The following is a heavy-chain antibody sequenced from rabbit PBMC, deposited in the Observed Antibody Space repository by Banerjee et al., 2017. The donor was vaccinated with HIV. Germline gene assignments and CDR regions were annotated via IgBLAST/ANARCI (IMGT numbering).Heavy chain of an antibody. J-gene: IGHJ3*01. D-gene: IGHD7-1*01. CDR1: GFDFDSYY. CDR2: IEPVFGSA. CDR3: TTELTGNVNF. Sequence: QEQLEESGGGLVKPGGTLTLTCKASGFDFDSYYMSWVRQAPGKGLEWIGYIEPVFGSAYYANWVNGRFTIFSHNAQNTVSLQMNNLTAADTATYFCTTELTGNVNFWGQGTLVTVS. V-gene: IGHV1S43*01.